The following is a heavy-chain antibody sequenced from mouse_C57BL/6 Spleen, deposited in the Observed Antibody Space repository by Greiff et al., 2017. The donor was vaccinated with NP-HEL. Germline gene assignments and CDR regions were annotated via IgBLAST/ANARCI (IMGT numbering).Heavy chain of an antibody. Sequence: VQLQQSGAELVRPGASVKLSCKASGYTFTDYYINWVKQRPGQGLEWIARIYPGSGNTYYNEKFKGKATLTAEKSSSTAYMQLSSLTSEDSAVYFCARGGGDYGFDYWGQGTTLTVSS. CDR3: ARGGGDYGFDY. J-gene: IGHJ2*01. CDR2: IYPGSGNT. D-gene: IGHD2-4*01. V-gene: IGHV1-76*01. CDR1: GYTFTDYY.